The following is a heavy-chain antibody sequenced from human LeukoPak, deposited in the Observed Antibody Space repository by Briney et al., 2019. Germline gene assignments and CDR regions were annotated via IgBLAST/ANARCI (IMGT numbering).Heavy chain of an antibody. CDR3: AREGGCSSTSCYNPDY. CDR1: GFTFSSYS. J-gene: IGHJ4*02. Sequence: GGSLRLSCAASGFTFSSYSMNWVRQAPGKGLEWVSSISSSNSYIYYADSVKGRFTISRDNAKNSLYLQMNSLRAEDTAVYYCAREGGCSSTSCYNPDYWGQGTLVTASS. CDR2: ISSSNSYI. V-gene: IGHV3-21*01. D-gene: IGHD2-2*02.